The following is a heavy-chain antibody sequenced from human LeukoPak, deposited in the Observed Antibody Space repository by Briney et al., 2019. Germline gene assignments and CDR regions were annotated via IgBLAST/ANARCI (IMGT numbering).Heavy chain of an antibody. J-gene: IGHJ4*02. CDR2: IYYTGTT. CDR1: GDSISNTNFY. D-gene: IGHD5-18*01. CDR3: ARLGYTYGYAGYYSDY. Sequence: SETLSLTCSVSGDSISNTNFYWGWIRQPPGKGLEWIGSIYYTGTTYSSPSLESRVTMSVGTPKNQFSLRLSSVTAADTAIYFCARLGYTYGYAGYYSDYWGQGTLVTVSS. V-gene: IGHV4-39*01.